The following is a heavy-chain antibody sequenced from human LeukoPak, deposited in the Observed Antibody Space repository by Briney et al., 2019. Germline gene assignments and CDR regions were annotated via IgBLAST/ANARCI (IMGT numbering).Heavy chain of an antibody. CDR3: ARGIAAAGTPSGNWFDP. V-gene: IGHV4-30-2*01. CDR1: GGSISSGGYS. Sequence: SETLSLTCAVSGGSISSGGYSWSWIRQPPGKGLEWIGYIYHSGSTYYNPSLKSRVTISVDRSKNQFSLKLSPVTAADTAVYYCARGIAAAGTPSGNWFDPWGQGTLVTVSS. J-gene: IGHJ5*02. D-gene: IGHD6-13*01. CDR2: IYHSGST.